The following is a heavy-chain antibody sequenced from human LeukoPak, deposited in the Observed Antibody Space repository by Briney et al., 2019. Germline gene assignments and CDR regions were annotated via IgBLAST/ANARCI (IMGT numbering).Heavy chain of an antibody. Sequence: ASVKVSCKASGYTFSDYYIHWVRQAPGRGLEWMGWIHTDSGGTNYRQQFQGRITMTRETSITTAYMELSSLTSDDMAVYFCGRCATLYSDGYNCYLFYFDYWGQGTLVTVSS. CDR3: GRCATLYSDGYNCYLFYFDY. J-gene: IGHJ4*02. D-gene: IGHD5-24*01. V-gene: IGHV1-2*02. CDR1: GYTFSDYY. CDR2: IHTDSGGT.